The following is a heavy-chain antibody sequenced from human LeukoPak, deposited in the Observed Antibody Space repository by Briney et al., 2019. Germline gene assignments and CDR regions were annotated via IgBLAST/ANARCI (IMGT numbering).Heavy chain of an antibody. Sequence: PGGSLRLSCAASGFTFSLYWMHWVRQVPGKGLVWVSRIISDGSSATYADSVKGRFTISRDNARNTLDLQMDSLRVEDTAVYYCARGGWGTATDYWGQGTLVTVSS. CDR1: GFTFSLYW. CDR3: ARGGWGTATDY. J-gene: IGHJ4*02. CDR2: IISDGSSA. V-gene: IGHV3-74*01. D-gene: IGHD1-1*01.